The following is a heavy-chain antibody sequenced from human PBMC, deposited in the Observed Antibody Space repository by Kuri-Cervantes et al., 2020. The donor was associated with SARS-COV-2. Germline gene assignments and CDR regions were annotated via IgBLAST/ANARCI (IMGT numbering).Heavy chain of an antibody. CDR3: ARAPDGYCSGGSCYSGYFQH. CDR1: GGSISSGGYY. V-gene: IGHV4-31*03. CDR2: IYYSGST. D-gene: IGHD2-15*01. Sequence: LRLSCTVSGGSISSGGYYWSWIRQHPGKGLEWIGYIYYSGSTYYNPSLKSRVTISVDTSKNQFSLQLNFVTPEDTAVYYCARAPDGYCSGGSCYSGYFQHWGQGTLVTVSS. J-gene: IGHJ1*01.